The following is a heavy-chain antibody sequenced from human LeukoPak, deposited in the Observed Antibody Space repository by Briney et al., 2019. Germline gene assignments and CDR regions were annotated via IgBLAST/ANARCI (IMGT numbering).Heavy chain of an antibody. CDR2: INPDSGGT. J-gene: IGHJ4*02. CDR1: GYTFIDYY. Sequence: GASVKVSCKASGYTFIDYYMHWVRQAPGQGLEWMGWINPDSGGTKYAQKFQGRVTMTRDTSISTAYMELSKLASDDTAVYYCARPPYSSSWGPGYWGQGTLVTVFS. V-gene: IGHV1-2*02. CDR3: ARPPYSSSWGPGY. D-gene: IGHD6-13*01.